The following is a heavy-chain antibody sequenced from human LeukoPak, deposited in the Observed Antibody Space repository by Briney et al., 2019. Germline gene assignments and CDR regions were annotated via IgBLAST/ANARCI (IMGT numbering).Heavy chain of an antibody. CDR3: ASSYDLWWYFDY. CDR2: IYSGGST. D-gene: IGHD3-3*01. Sequence: GGSLRLSCAASGFTVSSNYMSWVRQAPGKGLEWVSVIYSGGSTYYADSVKGRFTISRDNSKNTLYLQMNSLGAEDTAVYYCASSYDLWWYFDYWGQGTLVTVSS. V-gene: IGHV3-66*01. J-gene: IGHJ4*02. CDR1: GFTVSSNY.